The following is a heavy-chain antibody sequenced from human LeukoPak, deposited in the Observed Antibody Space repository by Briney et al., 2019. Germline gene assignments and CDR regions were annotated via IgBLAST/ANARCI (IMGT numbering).Heavy chain of an antibody. CDR1: GFTFSNYA. D-gene: IGHD3-10*01. CDR2: VKQDGSGE. Sequence: PGGSLRLSCAASGFTFSNYAMSWVRQAPGKGLEWVANVKQDGSGEYYVDSVKGRFTISRDNSKNTLYLQMNSLRAEDTAVYYCAKDVDPFGSGSYVEGFDYWGQGTLVTVSS. CDR3: AKDVDPFGSGSYVEGFDY. J-gene: IGHJ4*02. V-gene: IGHV3-7*01.